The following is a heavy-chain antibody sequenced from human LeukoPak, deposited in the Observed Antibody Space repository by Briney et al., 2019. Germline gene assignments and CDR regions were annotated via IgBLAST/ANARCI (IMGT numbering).Heavy chain of an antibody. V-gene: IGHV1-69*13. Sequence: SVKVSCKASGGTFSSYAISWVRQAPGQGLEWMGGIIPIFGTANYAQKFQGRVTITADESTSTAYMELGSLRSEDTAVYYCARLAAAENAFDIWGQGTMVTVSS. J-gene: IGHJ3*02. CDR3: ARLAAAENAFDI. CDR1: GGTFSSYA. D-gene: IGHD6-13*01. CDR2: IIPIFGTA.